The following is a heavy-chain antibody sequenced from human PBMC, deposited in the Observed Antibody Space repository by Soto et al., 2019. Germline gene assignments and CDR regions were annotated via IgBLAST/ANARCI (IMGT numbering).Heavy chain of an antibody. CDR2: IIPIFGTA. J-gene: IGHJ4*02. CDR3: ARDGTLYDSSAYYYLY. CDR1: GGTFSNYG. D-gene: IGHD3-22*01. Sequence: QVQMVQSGAEVKKPGSSVKVSCKASGGTFSNYGVNWVRQAPGQGLEWMGGIIPIFGTAKYAQKFQGRVTITADDSTRTAYMELSSLRSEDTAVYYCARDGTLYDSSAYYYLYWVQGTLVTVSS. V-gene: IGHV1-69*01.